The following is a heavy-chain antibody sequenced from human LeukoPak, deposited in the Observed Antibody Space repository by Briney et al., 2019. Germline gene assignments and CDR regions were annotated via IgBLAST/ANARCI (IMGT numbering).Heavy chain of an antibody. Sequence: ASVKVSCKASGYTFTELSMHWVRQAPGQGLEWMGGFDPEDGETIYAQKFQGRVTMTEDTSTDTAYMELSSLRSEDTAVYYCATPPGDWGSDYYFDCGDQGTLVTVSS. J-gene: IGHJ4*02. CDR2: FDPEDGET. CDR3: ATPPGDWGSDYYFDC. D-gene: IGHD7-27*01. CDR1: GYTFTELS. V-gene: IGHV1-24*01.